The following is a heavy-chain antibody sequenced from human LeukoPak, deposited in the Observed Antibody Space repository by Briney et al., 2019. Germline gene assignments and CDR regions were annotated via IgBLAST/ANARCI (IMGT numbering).Heavy chain of an antibody. CDR1: GFTFSSYA. CDR3: VRDGPYDSSGYYHY. CDR2: ISYDGSNK. V-gene: IGHV3-30-3*01. D-gene: IGHD3-22*01. Sequence: PGGSLRLSCAASGFTFSSYAMHWVRQAPGKGLEWVAVISYDGSNKYYADSVKGRFTISRDNSKNTLYLQMNSLRAEDTAVYYCVRDGPYDSSGYYHYWGQGTLVTVSS. J-gene: IGHJ4*02.